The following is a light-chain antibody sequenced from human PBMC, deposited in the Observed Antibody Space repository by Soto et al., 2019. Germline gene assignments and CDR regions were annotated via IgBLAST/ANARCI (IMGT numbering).Light chain of an antibody. Sequence: EIVMTQSPATLSVPPGDRATLSCRASESVRSNLAWYQQKPGQAPRLLIYGASIRAADIPARFSGSGSGTEFTLNITPLQSEDFAVYYCQQYYDWPTITFGQGTRLE. CDR2: GAS. J-gene: IGKJ5*01. CDR3: QQYYDWPTIT. V-gene: IGKV3-15*01. CDR1: ESVRSN.